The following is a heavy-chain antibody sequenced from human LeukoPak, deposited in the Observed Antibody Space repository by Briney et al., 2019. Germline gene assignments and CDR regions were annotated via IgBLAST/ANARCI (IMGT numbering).Heavy chain of an antibody. D-gene: IGHD5-12*01. Sequence: ASVKVSCTASGYTFTSYGISWVRQAPGQGLEWMGWISAYNGNTNYAQKLQGRVTMTRDTSISTAYMELSRLRSDDTAVYYCARDLSGYEDYWGQGTLVTVSS. CDR2: ISAYNGNT. CDR1: GYTFTSYG. J-gene: IGHJ4*02. V-gene: IGHV1-18*01. CDR3: ARDLSGYEDY.